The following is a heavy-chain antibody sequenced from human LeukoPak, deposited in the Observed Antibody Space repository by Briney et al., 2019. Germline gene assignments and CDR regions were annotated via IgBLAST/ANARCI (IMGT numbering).Heavy chain of an antibody. V-gene: IGHV3-23*01. D-gene: IGHD5-18*01. CDR1: GFAFSSYA. Sequence: GGSLRLSCAVSGFAFSSYAMSWVRQAPGKGLEWVSAISGSGGSTYYADSVKGRFTISRDNSKNTLYLQMNSLRAEDTAVYYCAKVPFSFTATGYFDYWGQGTLVTVSS. CDR3: AKVPFSFTATGYFDY. J-gene: IGHJ4*02. CDR2: ISGSGGST.